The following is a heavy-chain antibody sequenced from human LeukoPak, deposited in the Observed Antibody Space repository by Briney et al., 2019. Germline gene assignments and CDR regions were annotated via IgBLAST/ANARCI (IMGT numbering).Heavy chain of an antibody. CDR1: GGSFSGYY. Sequence: PSETLSLTCAVYGGSFSGYYWSWIRQPPGKGLEWIGEINHSGSTNYNPSLKSRVTISVDTSKNQFSLKLSSVTAADTAVYYCARGSGSYSTGVYYYYMDVWGKGTTVTVSS. J-gene: IGHJ6*03. CDR3: ARGSGSYSTGVYYYYMDV. D-gene: IGHD1-26*01. CDR2: INHSGST. V-gene: IGHV4-34*01.